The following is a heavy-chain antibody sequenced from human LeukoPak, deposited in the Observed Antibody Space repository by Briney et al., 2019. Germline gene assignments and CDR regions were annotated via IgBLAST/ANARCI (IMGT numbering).Heavy chain of an antibody. CDR3: ARGRSGFAQQLISRYFDY. CDR1: GGSFSGYY. CDR2: INHSVST. J-gene: IGHJ4*02. Sequence: PSETLSLTCAVYGGSFSGYYWSWIRQPPGKGLEWIGEINHSVSTNYNPSLKSRVTISVDASKNQFSLKSSSVNAADTAVYYCARGRSGFAQQLISRYFDYWGQGTLVTVSS. V-gene: IGHV4-34*01. D-gene: IGHD6-13*01.